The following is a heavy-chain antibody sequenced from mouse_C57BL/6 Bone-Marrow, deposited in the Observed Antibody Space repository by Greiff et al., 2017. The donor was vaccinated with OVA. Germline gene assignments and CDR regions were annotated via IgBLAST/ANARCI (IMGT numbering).Heavy chain of an antibody. CDR3: ARGNFITTVVAFYWDFDV. CDR2: ISDGGCYT. J-gene: IGHJ1*03. Sequence: EVQRVESGGGLVKPGGSLKLSCAASGFTFSSYAMSWVRQTPEKRLEWVATISDGGCYTYYPDNVKGRFTISRDNAKNNLYLQMSQLKSEDTAMYYCARGNFITTVVAFYWDFDVWGTGTTVTVSS. D-gene: IGHD1-1*01. V-gene: IGHV5-4*01. CDR1: GFTFSSYA.